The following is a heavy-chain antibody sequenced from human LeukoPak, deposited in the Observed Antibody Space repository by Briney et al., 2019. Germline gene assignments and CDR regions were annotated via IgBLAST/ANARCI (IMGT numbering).Heavy chain of an antibody. V-gene: IGHV4-39*01. CDR3: ANPEEGATSGAFDI. CDR2: IYYSGST. D-gene: IGHD1-26*01. J-gene: IGHJ3*02. Sequence: SETLSLTCTVSGGSISSSNYYWGWIRQPPGKGLEWIGSIYYSGSTYYNPSLKSRVTISVDTSKNQFSLKLTSVTAADTAVYYCANPEEGATSGAFDIWGQGTMVTVSS. CDR1: GGSISSSNYY.